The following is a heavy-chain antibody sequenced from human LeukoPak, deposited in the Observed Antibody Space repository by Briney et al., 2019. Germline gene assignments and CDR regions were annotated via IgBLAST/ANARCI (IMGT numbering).Heavy chain of an antibody. D-gene: IGHD2-21*01. CDR2: ISYDGSNK. V-gene: IGHV3-30*04. CDR3: AKGRVSRRVVSPMGY. CDR1: GFTFSSYA. Sequence: GRSLRLSCAASGFTFSSYAMHWVRQAPGKGLEWVAVISYDGSNKYYADSVKGRFTISRDNSKNTLYLQMNSLRAEDTAVYYCAKGRVSRRVVSPMGYWGQGTLVTVSS. J-gene: IGHJ4*02.